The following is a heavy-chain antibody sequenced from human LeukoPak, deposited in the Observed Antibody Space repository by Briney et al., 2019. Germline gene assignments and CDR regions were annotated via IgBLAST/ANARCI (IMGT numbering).Heavy chain of an antibody. D-gene: IGHD6-19*01. Sequence: ASVKVSCKASGYTFTSYGISWVRQAPGQGLEWMGWISAYNGNTNYAQKLQGRVTMTTDTSTSTAYMELRSLRSDDTAVYYCARDLWVMGHIAVAGTESNDYWGQGTLVTVSS. J-gene: IGHJ4*02. CDR3: ARDLWVMGHIAVAGTESNDY. CDR1: GYTFTSYG. CDR2: ISAYNGNT. V-gene: IGHV1-18*01.